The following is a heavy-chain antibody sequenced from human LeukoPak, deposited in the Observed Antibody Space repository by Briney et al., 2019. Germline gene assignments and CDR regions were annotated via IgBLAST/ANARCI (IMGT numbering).Heavy chain of an antibody. CDR3: AKDGYYGGNAPTYFDY. D-gene: IGHD4-23*01. CDR1: GFTFSSYT. V-gene: IGHV3-23*01. CDR2: ITTSDGNT. J-gene: IGHJ4*02. Sequence: GGSLRLSCAASGFTFSSYTMSRVRQAPGKGLEWVSTITTSDGNTNYADSVKGRFTVSRDNSKNTLFLQMNSLRAEDTAVYYCAKDGYYGGNAPTYFDYWGQGTLVTVSS.